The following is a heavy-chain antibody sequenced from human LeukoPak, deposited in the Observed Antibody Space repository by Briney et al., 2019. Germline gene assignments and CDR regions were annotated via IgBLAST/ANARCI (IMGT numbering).Heavy chain of an antibody. CDR2: IYYSGST. CDR1: GGSISSYY. Sequence: PSETLSLTCTVSGGSISSYYWSWIRQPPGKGLEWIGYIYYSGSTNYNPSLKSRVTISVDTSKNQFSLKLSSVTAADTAVYYCARHDRNSGRYYDFDYWGQGTLVTVSS. CDR3: ARHDRNSGRYYDFDY. J-gene: IGHJ4*02. V-gene: IGHV4-59*01. D-gene: IGHD1-26*01.